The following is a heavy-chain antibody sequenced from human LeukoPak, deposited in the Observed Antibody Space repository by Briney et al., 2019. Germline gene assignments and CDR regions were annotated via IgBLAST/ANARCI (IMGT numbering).Heavy chain of an antibody. CDR2: ISTSGSPI. Sequence: TGGSLRLSCAASGFTFSSYEMNWVRQAPGKGLEWVSYISTSGSPIYYGTSVKGRFTISRDNAKNSLYLQMNSLRAEDTALYYCARRGFYDTSGYLFDHWGQGTLVTVSS. CDR1: GFTFSSYE. D-gene: IGHD3-22*01. CDR3: ARRGFYDTSGYLFDH. V-gene: IGHV3-48*03. J-gene: IGHJ4*02.